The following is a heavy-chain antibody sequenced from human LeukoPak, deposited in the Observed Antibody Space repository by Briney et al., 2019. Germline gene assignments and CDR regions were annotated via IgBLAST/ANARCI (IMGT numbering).Heavy chain of an antibody. Sequence: GGSLRLSCAASGFTSDDYAMHWVRQGPGKGLEWVSGISWNSGSIGYADSVKGRFTISRDNAKNSLYLQMNSLRAEDTALYYCAKDLRYYDSGTTWGQGTLVTVSS. D-gene: IGHD3-22*01. CDR3: AKDLRYYDSGTT. CDR1: GFTSDDYA. J-gene: IGHJ4*02. V-gene: IGHV3-9*02. CDR2: ISWNSGSI.